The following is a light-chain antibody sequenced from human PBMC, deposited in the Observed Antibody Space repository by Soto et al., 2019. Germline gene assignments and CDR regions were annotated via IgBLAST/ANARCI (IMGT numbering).Light chain of an antibody. Sequence: QSALTQSASVSGSPGQSITISCTGTSSDIGGYNYVSWYQQHPDKAPKLMIFEVSKRPSGVSNRFSGSKSGNTASLTISGLLPEDEDDYYCSSYTTSSTVAFGGGTKLTVL. CDR1: SSDIGGYNY. CDR3: SSYTTSSTVA. CDR2: EVS. J-gene: IGLJ2*01. V-gene: IGLV2-14*01.